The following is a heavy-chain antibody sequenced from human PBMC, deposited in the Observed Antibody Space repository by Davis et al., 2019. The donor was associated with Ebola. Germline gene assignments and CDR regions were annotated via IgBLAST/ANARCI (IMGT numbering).Heavy chain of an antibody. CDR3: ARDKGEYQLQSPYYYYYMDV. Sequence: GESLKISCAGSGFIFSAYSMAWVRQAPGKGLEWVSSISGSGSDTSHADSVKGRFTISRDNAKNSLYLQMNSLRDEDTAVYYCARDKGEYQLQSPYYYYYMDVWGKGTTVTVSS. D-gene: IGHD2-2*01. J-gene: IGHJ6*03. CDR1: GFIFSAYS. CDR2: ISGSGSDT. V-gene: IGHV3-11*06.